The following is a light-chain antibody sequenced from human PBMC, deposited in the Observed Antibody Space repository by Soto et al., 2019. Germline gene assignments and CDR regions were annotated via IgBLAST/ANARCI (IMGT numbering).Light chain of an antibody. CDR2: AAS. V-gene: IGKV1-6*01. CDR1: QGIRND. J-gene: IGKJ4*01. CDR3: LQDYNYPLT. Sequence: AIQMTQSPSSLSASVGDRVTITCRASQGIRNDLGWYQQKPGKAPKLLIYAASSLQSGVPSRFSGSGSGTDFTLTIRSLQPEDFGTYYCLQDYNYPLTFGGGTKVDIK.